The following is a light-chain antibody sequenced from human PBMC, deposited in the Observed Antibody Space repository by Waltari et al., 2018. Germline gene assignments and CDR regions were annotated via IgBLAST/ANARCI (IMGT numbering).Light chain of an antibody. J-gene: IGKJ2*01. CDR3: QQYNSYPYT. Sequence: DIQMTQSPSTLSASVGDRVTITCRASQSISSWLAWYQQKPGKAPKLLIYKASSLESGVPSRFSGSGSGTEFILTISSLQPDDFATYNCQQYNSYPYTFGQGTKLEIK. CDR2: KAS. V-gene: IGKV1-5*03. CDR1: QSISSW.